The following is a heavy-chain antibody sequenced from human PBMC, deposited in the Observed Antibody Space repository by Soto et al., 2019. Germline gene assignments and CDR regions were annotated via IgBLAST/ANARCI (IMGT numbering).Heavy chain of an antibody. D-gene: IGHD1-7*01. CDR3: ARLSGTWRAFDI. V-gene: IGHV3-74*01. CDR1: GFTFSSYW. J-gene: IGHJ3*02. CDR2: IHTDGSST. Sequence: EVQLVESGGGLVQPGGSLRLSCAASGFTFSSYWMHWVRQAPGKGLVWVSRIHTDGSSTNYADSVQGRFTISRDNAKNTLYLQMNSLRAEDTAVYYCARLSGTWRAFDIWGQGTMVTVSS.